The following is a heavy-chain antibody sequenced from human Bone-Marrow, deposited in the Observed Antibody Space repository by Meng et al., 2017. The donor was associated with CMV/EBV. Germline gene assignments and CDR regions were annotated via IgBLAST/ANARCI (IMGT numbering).Heavy chain of an antibody. J-gene: IGHJ4*02. CDR2: IKEDGSEK. V-gene: IGHV3-7*03. CDR1: EFTFSSYW. Sequence: GESLKISCAASEFTFSSYWMHWVRQAPGKGLEWVASIKEDGSEKYYVDSVKGRFTISRDNAKNSLYLQMNSLGAEDTAIYYCAKDNRFCTNGVCYFRPDYFDSWGPGSRVTVSS. D-gene: IGHD2-8*01. CDR3: AKDNRFCTNGVCYFRPDYFDS.